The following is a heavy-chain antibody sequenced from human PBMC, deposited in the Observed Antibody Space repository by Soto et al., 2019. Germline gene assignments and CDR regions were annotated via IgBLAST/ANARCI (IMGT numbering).Heavy chain of an antibody. V-gene: IGHV1-24*01. Sequence: QVQVVQSGAEVKKPGASVKVSCKVSGYTFTDLSIHWVRQATGEGLEWMGGFDPEEDETIYAQKFQGRVARTEDTSTDTAYMELSSLKSEDTAMYYCATGGGFGKWAHTSPFLYGMDDWGQGTAVTVSS. D-gene: IGHD3-10*01. CDR2: FDPEEDET. CDR1: GYTFTDLS. J-gene: IGHJ6*02. CDR3: ATGGGFGKWAHTSPFLYGMDD.